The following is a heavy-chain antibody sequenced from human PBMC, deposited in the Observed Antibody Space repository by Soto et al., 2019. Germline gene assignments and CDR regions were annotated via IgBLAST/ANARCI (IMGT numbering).Heavy chain of an antibody. CDR1: GLTFSSFA. D-gene: IGHD6-13*01. J-gene: IGHJ6*03. CDR2: ISNNGAHT. V-gene: IGHV3-64*01. CDR3: ARRGYGSRWPNVYMDV. Sequence: GSLRLSCAASGLTFSSFAMTWVLPAPWKGLEYVSGISNNGAHTDYAKSVKGRFTISRDNSENTLYLQMGSLRAEDMALYYCARRGYGSRWPNVYMDVWGKGTTVTVSS.